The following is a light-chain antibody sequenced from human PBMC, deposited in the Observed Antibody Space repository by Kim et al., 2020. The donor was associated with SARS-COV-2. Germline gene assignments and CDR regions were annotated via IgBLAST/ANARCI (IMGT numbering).Light chain of an antibody. CDR1: QSVSSN. CDR3: QQYNKWMYT. V-gene: IGKV3D-15*01. CDR2: GAS. Sequence: SVSPGERATLSWRASQSVSSNLAWYQKKPGQAPRLVIYGASTRAAGVPARFSGSVSGAEFTLTISNLQPEDCAVYYCQQYNKWMYTFGQGTKLEIK. J-gene: IGKJ2*01.